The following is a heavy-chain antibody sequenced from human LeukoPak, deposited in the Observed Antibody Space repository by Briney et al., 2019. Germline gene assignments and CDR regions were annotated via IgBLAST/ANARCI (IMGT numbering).Heavy chain of an antibody. D-gene: IGHD2-2*01. CDR2: ISYDESNK. J-gene: IGHJ4*02. CDR1: GFTFSSYA. Sequence: GGSLRLSCAASGFTFSSYAMHWVRQAPGKGLEWVAVISYDESNKYYADSVKGRFTISRDNSKNTLYLQMNSLRAEDTAVYYCARDPNTYCSSTSCYGSFDYWGQGTLVTVSS. CDR3: ARDPNTYCSSTSCYGSFDY. V-gene: IGHV3-30-3*01.